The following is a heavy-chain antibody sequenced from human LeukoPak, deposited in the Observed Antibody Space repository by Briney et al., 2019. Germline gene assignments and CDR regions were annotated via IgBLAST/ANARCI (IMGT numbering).Heavy chain of an antibody. J-gene: IGHJ4*02. CDR1: GGTFSSCA. CDR2: INPNSGGT. V-gene: IGHV1-2*06. CDR3: AREKVDTLDY. Sequence: GASVKVSCKASGGTFSSCAISWVRQAPGQGLEWMGRINPNSGGTNYAQKFQGRVTMTRDTSISTAYMELSRLRSDDTAVYYCAREKVDTLDYWGQGTLVTVSS. D-gene: IGHD2-15*01.